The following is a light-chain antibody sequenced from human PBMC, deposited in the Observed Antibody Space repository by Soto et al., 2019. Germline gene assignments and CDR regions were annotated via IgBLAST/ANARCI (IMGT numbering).Light chain of an antibody. CDR3: SSYTTASTLGV. V-gene: IGLV2-14*01. Sequence: QSALTQPASVSGSPGQSITISCTGTSSDVGGYNYVSWYQQHPGKAPKLVIYEVSNRPSGISNRFSGSKSGNTASLTISGLQAEDEADYYCSSYTTASTLGVFGGRTKLTVL. J-gene: IGLJ3*02. CDR2: EVS. CDR1: SSDVGGYNY.